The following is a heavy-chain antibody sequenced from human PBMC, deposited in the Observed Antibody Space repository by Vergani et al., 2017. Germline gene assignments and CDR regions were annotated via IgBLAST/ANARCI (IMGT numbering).Heavy chain of an antibody. CDR3: AGVGDDYAFWYFDL. D-gene: IGHD5-24*01. J-gene: IGHJ2*01. Sequence: EVQLVESGGGLVQPGGSLRLSCAASGFSFTNYWMSWVRQAPGKGLEWVANIKQDGSEKYYVDSVKGRFTISRDNAKNSLYLQMNSLRAEDTAVYYCAGVGDDYAFWYFDLWGRGTLVTVSS. CDR2: IKQDGSEK. CDR1: GFSFTNYW. V-gene: IGHV3-7*03.